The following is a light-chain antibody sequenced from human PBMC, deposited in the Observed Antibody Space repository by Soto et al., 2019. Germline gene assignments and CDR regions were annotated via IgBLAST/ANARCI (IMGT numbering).Light chain of an antibody. CDR1: ESISVW. Sequence: DILMTQSPSTLSASVGDRVTITCRASESISVWLAWYQQKPGKAPKLLIYEASILESGVPSRFSGTGSGTEFTLTISSLQPNDLATYYCQQSKTKLWTFGQGTKV. CDR2: EAS. J-gene: IGKJ1*01. CDR3: QQSKTKLWT. V-gene: IGKV1-5*01.